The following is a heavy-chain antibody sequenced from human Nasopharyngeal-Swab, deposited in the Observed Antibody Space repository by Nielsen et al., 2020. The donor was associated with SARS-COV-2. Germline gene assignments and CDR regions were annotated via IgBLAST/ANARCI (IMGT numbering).Heavy chain of an antibody. D-gene: IGHD4-11*01. Sequence: SLKISCVASGFTYDDYAMHWVRQAPGKGPEWVSGITWNSGVAYTDSVKGRFTISRDNARNSLYLQMNSLTTDDTALYYCTKGRADYSNPSFDNWGQGTLVTVSS. CDR2: ITWNSGV. J-gene: IGHJ4*02. CDR3: TKGRADYSNPSFDN. V-gene: IGHV3-9*01. CDR1: GFTYDDYA.